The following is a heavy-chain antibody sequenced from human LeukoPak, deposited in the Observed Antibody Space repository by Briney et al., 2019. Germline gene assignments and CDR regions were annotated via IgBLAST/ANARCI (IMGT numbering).Heavy chain of an antibody. J-gene: IGHJ4*02. Sequence: PSETLSLTCGVYGGSFSGYFWSWIRQPPGKGLEWIGEINHSGSTNYNPSLKSRVTISVDMSKNQFFLKLSSMTAADTAVYYCARGPGILTGYSPLAYWGQGTLVTVSS. CDR1: GGSFSGYF. CDR2: INHSGST. V-gene: IGHV4-34*01. CDR3: ARGPGILTGYSPLAY. D-gene: IGHD3-9*01.